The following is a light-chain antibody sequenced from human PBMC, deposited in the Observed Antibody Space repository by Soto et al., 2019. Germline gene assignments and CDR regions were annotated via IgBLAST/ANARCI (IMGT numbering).Light chain of an antibody. CDR3: QQYYSYRYT. CDR2: ASS. Sequence: AIRMTQSPSSLSASTGDRVTITCRARQCISSYLAWYQQKPGKAPKLLIYASSTLPSGVPSRFSGIGYGTDFTLTISCLQSEDFATYYCQQYYSYRYTFGQGTKLEIK. CDR1: QCISSY. J-gene: IGKJ2*01. V-gene: IGKV1-8*01.